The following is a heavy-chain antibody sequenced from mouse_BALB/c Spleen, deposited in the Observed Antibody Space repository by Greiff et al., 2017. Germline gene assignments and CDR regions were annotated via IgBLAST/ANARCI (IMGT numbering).Heavy chain of an antibody. J-gene: IGHJ2*01. V-gene: IGHV1-77*01. CDR3: ARPGDYDY. CDR1: GYTFTDYY. D-gene: IGHD2-4*01. CDR2: IYPGSGNT. Sequence: QVHVKQSGAELARPGASVKLSCKASGYTFTDYYINWVKQRTGQGLEWIGEIYPGSGNTYYNEKFKGKATLTADKSSSTAYMQLSSLTSEDSAVYFCARPGDYDYWGQGTTLTVSS.